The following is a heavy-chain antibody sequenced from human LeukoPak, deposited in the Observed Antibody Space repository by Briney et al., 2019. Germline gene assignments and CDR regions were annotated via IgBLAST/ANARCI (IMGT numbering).Heavy chain of an antibody. D-gene: IGHD3-22*01. CDR3: ARGYYYDSSGYSHFDY. CDR1: GGSITSGTSY. J-gene: IGHJ4*02. CDR2: FYSTGST. V-gene: IGHV4-39*07. Sequence: PSETLSLTCTVSGGSITSGTSYWGWVRQPPGRGLEWIGTFYSTGSTHYNPSLRNRVTISVDTSKNQFSLRLSSVTAADTAVYYCARGYYYDSSGYSHFDYWGQGTLVTVSS.